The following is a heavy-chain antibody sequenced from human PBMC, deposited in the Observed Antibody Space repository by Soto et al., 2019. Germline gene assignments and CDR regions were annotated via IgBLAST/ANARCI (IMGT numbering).Heavy chain of an antibody. J-gene: IGHJ6*02. Sequence: VQLVESGGGLVQPGGSLRLSCVASEFSFSTYWMHWVRQAPGKGLMWVARIDTTGSTTTYADSVQGRFTISRDNAKNTMYLQMNSVRDEDTAIDFCASVSAAQDYYGMDAWGQGTKVTVS. D-gene: IGHD2-15*01. CDR2: IDTTGSTT. CDR3: ASVSAAQDYYGMDA. V-gene: IGHV3-74*01. CDR1: EFSFSTYW.